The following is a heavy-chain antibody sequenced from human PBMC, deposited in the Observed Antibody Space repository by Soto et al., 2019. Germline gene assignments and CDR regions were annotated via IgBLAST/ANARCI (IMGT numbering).Heavy chain of an antibody. V-gene: IGHV6-1*01. Sequence: QVQLQQSGPGLVKPSQTLSLTCAISGDSVSSNSAAWNWIRQSPSRGLEWLGRTYYRSRWYHDHAVSVKSRITLNPDTSKNQFSLQLTSVTPEDTAVYYCAGTTSHYWYYMDVWGKGTTVTVSS. CDR3: AGTTSHYWYYMDV. D-gene: IGHD1-7*01. CDR1: GDSVSSNSAA. J-gene: IGHJ6*03. CDR2: TYYRSRWYH.